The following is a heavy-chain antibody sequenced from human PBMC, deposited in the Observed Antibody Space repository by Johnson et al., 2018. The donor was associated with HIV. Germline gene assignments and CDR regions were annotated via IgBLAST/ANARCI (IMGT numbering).Heavy chain of an antibody. D-gene: IGHD3-10*01. V-gene: IGHV3-30-3*01. CDR2: ISYDGSNK. CDR1: GFTFSSYA. CDR3: AKDDSPSGAFDI. J-gene: IGHJ3*02. Sequence: QMLLVESGGGLVQPGGSLRLSCAASGFTFSSYAMHWVRQAPGKGLEWVAVISYDGSNKYYADSVKGRFTISRDNSKNTLYVQMNSLRVEDTAVYYCAKDDSPSGAFDIWGQGTMVTVSS.